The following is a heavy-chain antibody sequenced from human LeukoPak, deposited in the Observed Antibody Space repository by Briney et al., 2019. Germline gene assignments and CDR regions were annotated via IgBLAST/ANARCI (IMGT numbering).Heavy chain of an antibody. CDR3: AREHPLEAVDY. CDR2: TYHSGST. Sequence: SETLSLTCTVSGYSISSGYYWGRIRQPPGKGLEWIVGTYHSGSTYYNPSLKSRVTISVDTSKNQFSLRLSSVTATDTAVYYCAREHPLEAVDYWGQGTLVTVSS. CDR1: GYSISSGYY. J-gene: IGHJ4*02. V-gene: IGHV4-38-2*02.